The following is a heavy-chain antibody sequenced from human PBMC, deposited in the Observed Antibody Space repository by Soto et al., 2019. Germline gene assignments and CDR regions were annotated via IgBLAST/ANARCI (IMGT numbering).Heavy chain of an antibody. D-gene: IGHD3-10*01. J-gene: IGHJ4*02. Sequence: QVTLKESGPVLVKPTETLTLTCTVSGFSLSNARMGVSWIRQPPGKALEWLAHIFSNDEKSYSTSLKSRITISQHTTKSQVVLTRTNMDPADTATYYCARRLYYYGSGSYLLYYWGQGTLVTVSS. CDR1: GFSLSNARMG. CDR2: IFSNDEK. V-gene: IGHV2-26*01. CDR3: ARRLYYYGSGSYLLYY.